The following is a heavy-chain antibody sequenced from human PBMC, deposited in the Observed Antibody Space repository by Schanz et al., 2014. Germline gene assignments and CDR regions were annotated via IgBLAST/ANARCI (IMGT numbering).Heavy chain of an antibody. CDR2: ISSSSSYI. V-gene: IGHV3-21*01. Sequence: EVQLLESGGTVVQPGGSLRVSCAASGFVFRTFAMYWVRQAPGKGLEWVSSISSSSSYISYADSVKGRFTISRDNAKNSLYLQMNSLRAEDTAVYYCASPSDSSWYMDVWGKGTTVTVSS. J-gene: IGHJ6*03. D-gene: IGHD2-21*02. CDR3: ASPSDSSWYMDV. CDR1: GFVFRTFA.